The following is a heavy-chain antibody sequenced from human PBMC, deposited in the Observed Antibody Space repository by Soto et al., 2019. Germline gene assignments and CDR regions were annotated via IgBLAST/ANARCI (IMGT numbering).Heavy chain of an antibody. J-gene: IGHJ5*01. CDR1: GFAFSTSG. V-gene: IGHV3-23*01. Sequence: EVQLLESGGGLVQPGESLRLSCAASGFAFSTSGMSWVRQAPGKGLEWVSSIVSGGDTAHYADSVKGRFTSSRDNSKSTLYLQIDSLRAEDTAVYYCATVKGVTDPFDSWGQGTLVTVSS. CDR2: IVSGGDTA. CDR3: ATVKGVTDPFDS.